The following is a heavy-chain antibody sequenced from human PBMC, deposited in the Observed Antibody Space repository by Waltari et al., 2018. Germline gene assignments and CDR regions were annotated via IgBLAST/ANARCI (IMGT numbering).Heavy chain of an antibody. D-gene: IGHD2-15*01. Sequence: QVQLQQWGAGLLKPSETLSLTCAVYGGSFSGYYWSWIRQPPGKGLEWIGEINRSGSTTYNPSLTSRVTISVDTSKNQFSLKLSSVTAADTAVYYCARGGYDLVVVAAKPRGIDYWGQGTLVTVSS. J-gene: IGHJ4*02. CDR3: ARGGYDLVVVAAKPRGIDY. CDR2: INRSGST. V-gene: IGHV4-34*01. CDR1: GGSFSGYY.